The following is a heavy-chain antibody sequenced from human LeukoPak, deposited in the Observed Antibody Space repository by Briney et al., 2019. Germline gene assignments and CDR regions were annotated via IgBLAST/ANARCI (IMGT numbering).Heavy chain of an antibody. CDR2: IYHSGST. D-gene: IGHD1-26*01. CDR1: GVSISSSY. CDR3: ARGFPGSGSYLFDY. Sequence: SETLSLTCTVSGVSISSSYWSWIRQPPGKGLEWIGYIYHSGSTYYNPSLKSRVTLSVDRSKNQFSLKLSSVTAADTAVYYCARGFPGSGSYLFDYWGQGTLVTVSS. V-gene: IGHV4-59*12. J-gene: IGHJ4*02.